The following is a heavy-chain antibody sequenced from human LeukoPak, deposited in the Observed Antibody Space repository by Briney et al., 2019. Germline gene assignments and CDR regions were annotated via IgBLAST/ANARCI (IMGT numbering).Heavy chain of an antibody. Sequence: PGGSLRLSCAASGFTFSNYWMSWVRQAPGKGLEWVASIHQHGNEKYFVDSVRGRFTISRDNAKNSLYLQMSSLRAEDTAVYYCATLNGPLFEYWGQGTLVTLSS. V-gene: IGHV3-7*01. D-gene: IGHD2-8*01. CDR3: ATLNGPLFEY. CDR2: IHQHGNEK. CDR1: GFTFSNYW. J-gene: IGHJ4*02.